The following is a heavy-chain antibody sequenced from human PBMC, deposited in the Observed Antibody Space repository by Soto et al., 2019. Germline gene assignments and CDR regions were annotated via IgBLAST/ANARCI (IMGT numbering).Heavy chain of an antibody. CDR3: ARGEEDYYGSGDYMDV. Sequence: QVQLQESGPGLVKPSQTLSLTCTVSGGSISSGGYYWSWIRQHPGKGLEWIGYFYYSGSTYYNPSLKSRVTISVATSKNQFSLKLSSVTAADTAVYYCARGEEDYYGSGDYMDVWGKGTTVTVSS. CDR2: FYYSGST. V-gene: IGHV4-31*03. D-gene: IGHD3-10*01. J-gene: IGHJ6*03. CDR1: GGSISSGGYY.